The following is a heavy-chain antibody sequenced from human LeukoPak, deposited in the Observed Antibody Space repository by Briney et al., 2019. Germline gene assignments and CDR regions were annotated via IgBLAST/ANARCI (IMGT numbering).Heavy chain of an antibody. CDR1: GFTFSSYG. D-gene: IGHD1-26*01. CDR2: IRYDGSNK. J-gene: IGHJ6*03. CDR3: AKDSSYSGSYRYYYYYYMDV. V-gene: IGHV3-30*02. Sequence: GGSLRLYCAASGFTFSSYGMHWVRQAPGKGLEWVAFIRYDGSNKYYADSVKGRFTISRDNSKNTLYLQMNSLRAEDTAVYYCAKDSSYSGSYRYYYYYYMDVWGKGTTVTISS.